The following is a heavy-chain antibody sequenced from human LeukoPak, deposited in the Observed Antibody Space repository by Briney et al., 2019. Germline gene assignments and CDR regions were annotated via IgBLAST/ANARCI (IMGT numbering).Heavy chain of an antibody. Sequence: PGGSLRLSCAASGXSFSSYSMNWVRQAPGKGLEWVSSISSSSTFISYADSVKGRFTISSDNAKNSLYLQMNSLTAEDTAVYYCARDRSVAGTVDYWGQGTLVTVSS. CDR3: ARDRSVAGTVDY. CDR1: GXSFSSYS. J-gene: IGHJ4*02. D-gene: IGHD6-19*01. V-gene: IGHV3-21*01. CDR2: ISSSSTFI.